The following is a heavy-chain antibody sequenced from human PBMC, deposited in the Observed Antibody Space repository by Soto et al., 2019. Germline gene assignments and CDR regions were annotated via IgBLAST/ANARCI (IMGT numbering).Heavy chain of an antibody. Sequence: GSLRLSCAASGFSVTSNYMTWVRQAPGKGLECVSVIYAGGNTYYPDSVKGRFTISSDNSKNTLFLQMNNLRAEDTAVYYCARVTTFYDILTSSYALNYFDYWGQGTRVTVSS. CDR2: IYAGGNT. D-gene: IGHD3-9*01. V-gene: IGHV3-53*01. CDR1: GFSVTSNY. CDR3: ARVTTFYDILTSSYALNYFDY. J-gene: IGHJ4*02.